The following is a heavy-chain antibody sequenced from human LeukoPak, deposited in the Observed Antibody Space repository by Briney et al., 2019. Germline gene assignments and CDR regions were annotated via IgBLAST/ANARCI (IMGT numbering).Heavy chain of an antibody. CDR1: GFTFSSYS. CDR3: AKSNGYGLVDI. Sequence: GGSLRLSCAASGFTFSSYSMNWVRQAPGKGLEWVSSITSSSSYIYYADSVKGRFTISRDNAKNSLYLQMNSLRAEDTAVYYCAKSNGYGLVDIWGQGTMVTVSS. V-gene: IGHV3-21*01. D-gene: IGHD3-10*01. J-gene: IGHJ3*02. CDR2: ITSSSSYI.